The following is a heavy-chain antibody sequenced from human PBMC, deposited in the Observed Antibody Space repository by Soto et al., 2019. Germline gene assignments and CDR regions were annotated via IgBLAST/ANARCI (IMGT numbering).Heavy chain of an antibody. CDR2: ISAYNGNT. CDR1: GYTFTSYG. D-gene: IGHD6-13*01. CDR3: AREGGYSSSWYWFDP. V-gene: IGHV1-18*04. J-gene: IGHJ5*02. Sequence: ASVRVSCKASGYTFTSYGISWVRQAPGQGLEWMGWISAYNGNTNYAQKLQGRVTMTTDTSTSTAYMELRSLRSDDTAVYYCAREGGYSSSWYWFDPWGQGTLVTVSS.